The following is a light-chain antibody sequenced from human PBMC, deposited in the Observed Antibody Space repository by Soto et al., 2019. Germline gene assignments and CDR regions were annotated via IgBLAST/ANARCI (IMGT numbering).Light chain of an antibody. Sequence: EVVITHSPATLSVSRVERATLSCRASESVSSNLAWYQQRPGQAPRLVIYGASTRATGIPARFSGGGSGTEFTLTISSLQSEDFAVYYCQQYNSWPPITFGQGTRLEIK. CDR1: ESVSSN. J-gene: IGKJ5*01. CDR2: GAS. CDR3: QQYNSWPPIT. V-gene: IGKV3-15*01.